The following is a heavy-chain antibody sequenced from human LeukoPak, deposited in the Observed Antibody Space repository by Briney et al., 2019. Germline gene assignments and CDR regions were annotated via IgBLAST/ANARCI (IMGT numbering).Heavy chain of an antibody. J-gene: IGHJ5*02. CDR1: GFTFSDSA. V-gene: IGHV3-73*01. Sequence: GGSLKLSCAASGFTFSDSAIHWVRQASGKGLEWVGRIRDKGYGHATAYAASVKGRFTLSRDDSKNTAYLQMNSLKTEDTALYYCTTPNEGNWFDPWGQGTLVTVSS. D-gene: IGHD2-8*01. CDR3: TTPNEGNWFDP. CDR2: IRDKGYGHAT.